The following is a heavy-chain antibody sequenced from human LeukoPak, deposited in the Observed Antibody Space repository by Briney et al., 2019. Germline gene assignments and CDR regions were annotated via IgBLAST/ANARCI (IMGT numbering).Heavy chain of an antibody. V-gene: IGHV4-59*01. CDR2: IHYSGST. J-gene: IGHJ4*02. D-gene: IGHD6-19*01. CDR3: ARGRIAVAGTKNYFDY. CDR1: GGSITRYF. Sequence: PSETLSLTCSVSGGSITRYFWTWIRQPPGKGLEWIGYIHYSGSTNYNPSLDSRATISVDTSKNQFSLKLSFVTAADTAVYYCARGRIAVAGTKNYFDYWGQGTLVTVSS.